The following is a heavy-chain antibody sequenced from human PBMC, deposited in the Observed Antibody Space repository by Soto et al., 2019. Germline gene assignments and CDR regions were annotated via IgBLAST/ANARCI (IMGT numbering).Heavy chain of an antibody. V-gene: IGHV4-38-2*01. CDR3: ARVMGGDAFDI. Sequence: SETLSLTCAVSGYSISSGYYWGWIRQPPGKGLEWIGSIYHSGSTYYNPSPKSRVTISVDTSKNQFSLKLSSVTAADTAVYYCARVMGGDAFDIWGQGTMVTVSS. CDR2: IYHSGST. D-gene: IGHD1-26*01. J-gene: IGHJ3*02. CDR1: GYSISSGYY.